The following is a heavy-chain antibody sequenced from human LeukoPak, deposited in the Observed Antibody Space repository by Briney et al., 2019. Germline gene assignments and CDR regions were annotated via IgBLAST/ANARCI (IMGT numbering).Heavy chain of an antibody. J-gene: IGHJ4*02. Sequence: GGSLRLSCAASGFTFSSYAMSWVRQAPEKGLEWVSAISGSGGSTYYADSVKGRFTISRDNSKNTLYLQMSSLGPEDTAVYYCAKDATVAGTYETNYFDYWGQGTLVTVSS. D-gene: IGHD6-19*01. CDR3: AKDATVAGTYETNYFDY. CDR1: GFTFSSYA. V-gene: IGHV3-23*01. CDR2: ISGSGGST.